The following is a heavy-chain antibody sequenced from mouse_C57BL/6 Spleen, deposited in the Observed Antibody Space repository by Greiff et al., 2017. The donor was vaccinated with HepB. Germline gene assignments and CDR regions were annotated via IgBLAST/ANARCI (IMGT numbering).Heavy chain of an antibody. CDR3: ARYGYDYEWWFAY. V-gene: IGHV1-76*01. CDR1: GYTFTDYY. J-gene: IGHJ3*01. D-gene: IGHD2-4*01. CDR2: IYPGSGNT. Sequence: VQLQQSGAELVRPGASVKLSCKASGYTFTDYYINWVKQRPGQGLEWIARIYPGSGNTYYNEKFKGKATLTAEKSSSTAYMQLSSLTSEDSAVYFCARYGYDYEWWFAYWGQGTLVTVSA.